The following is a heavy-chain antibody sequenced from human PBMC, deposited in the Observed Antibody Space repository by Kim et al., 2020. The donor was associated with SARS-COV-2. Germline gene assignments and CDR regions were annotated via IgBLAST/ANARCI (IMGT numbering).Heavy chain of an antibody. CDR2: INYGGVT. CDR3: ARGLSVGSSGDAFDI. CDR1: GGPFSGFF. V-gene: IGHV4-34*01. D-gene: IGHD6-6*01. J-gene: IGHJ3*02. Sequence: SETLSLTCSVSGGPFSGFFWSYIRQAPGKGLEWIGEINYGGVTNYNPSLRSRVFMSVDRSKSLFSLNLTSVTAADTAMYFCARGLSVGSSGDAFDIWDQGTTVTVS.